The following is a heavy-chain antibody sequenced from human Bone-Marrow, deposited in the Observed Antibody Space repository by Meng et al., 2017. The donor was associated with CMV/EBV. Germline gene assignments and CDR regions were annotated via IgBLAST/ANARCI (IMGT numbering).Heavy chain of an antibody. CDR2: IRYDGSNK. J-gene: IGHJ6*02. CDR3: ARVITMIVVGFYYYGMDV. V-gene: IGHV3-30*02. Sequence: GGSLRLSCAASGFTFSSYGMHWVRQAPGKGLEWVAFIRYDGSNKYYADSVKGRFTISRDNSKNTLYLQMNSLRAEDTAVYYCARVITMIVVGFYYYGMDVWGQGTTVTVSS. D-gene: IGHD3-22*01. CDR1: GFTFSSYG.